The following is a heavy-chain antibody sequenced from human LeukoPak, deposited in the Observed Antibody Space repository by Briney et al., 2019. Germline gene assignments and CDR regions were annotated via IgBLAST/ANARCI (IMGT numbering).Heavy chain of an antibody. D-gene: IGHD3/OR15-3a*01. J-gene: IGHJ4*02. V-gene: IGHV4-59*01. CDR1: GGSLHRSF. Sequence: PSETLSLTCIVSGGSLHRSFWSWVRQPPGKGLELIGHVYSSGTTDYSPSLKSRLTISIDTSRNQFSLRLASVTAADTAIYYCGRRPAVDGPIDNWGQGTLVAVSS. CDR3: GRRPAVDGPIDN. CDR2: VYSSGTT.